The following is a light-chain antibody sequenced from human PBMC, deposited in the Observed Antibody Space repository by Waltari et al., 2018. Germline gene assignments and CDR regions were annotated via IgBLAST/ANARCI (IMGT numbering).Light chain of an antibody. CDR3: SSYISSSTLEL. Sequence: QSALTQPASVSGSPGQSITISCTGTSSDVGGYNYLSWYQQHPGTAPKLMIYDHSNRPSGVSNRFSGSKSGNTASLTISGLQAEDEADYYCSSYISSSTLELFGGGTSLTVL. V-gene: IGLV2-14*03. CDR1: SSDVGGYNY. J-gene: IGLJ2*01. CDR2: DHS.